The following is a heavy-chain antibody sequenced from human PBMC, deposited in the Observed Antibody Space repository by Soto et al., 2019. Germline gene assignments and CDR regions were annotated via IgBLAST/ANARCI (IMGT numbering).Heavy chain of an antibody. CDR3: ARPVGGDYSYGMDV. V-gene: IGHV5-10-1*01. Sequence: GETLKISCKGSGYSFTSYWISWVRQMPGKGLAWLGRIDPSDSYTNYSPSFQGNVTISADKSISTAYLQWSRLKASDTAMYYWARPVGGDYSYGMDVWGQGTTVTVSS. D-gene: IGHD4-17*01. J-gene: IGHJ6*02. CDR1: GYSFTSYW. CDR2: IDPSDSYT.